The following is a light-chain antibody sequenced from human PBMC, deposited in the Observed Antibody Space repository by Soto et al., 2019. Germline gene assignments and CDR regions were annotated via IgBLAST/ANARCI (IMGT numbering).Light chain of an antibody. V-gene: IGKV1-33*01. Sequence: DIQMTQSPSSLSASVGDRVTITCQASQDISNYLNWYQQKPGKAPKLLICDASNLETGVPSRFSGSGSGTDFTFTISSLQPEDIATYYCQQYDNPYTFGQGTKLEIK. CDR1: QDISNY. CDR2: DAS. J-gene: IGKJ2*01. CDR3: QQYDNPYT.